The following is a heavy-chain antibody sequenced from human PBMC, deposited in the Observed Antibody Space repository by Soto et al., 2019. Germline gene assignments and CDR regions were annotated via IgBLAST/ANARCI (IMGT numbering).Heavy chain of an antibody. V-gene: IGHV1-18*01. CDR3: ARERDGSSWSSAESLQY. CDR1: GYIFSNYG. J-gene: IGHJ1*01. CDR2: ISTSNANT. Sequence: GTSVKVSCKASGYIFSNYGISWVRQAPGQGLEWMGWISTSNANTYYAQKFQGRVTMTTDTSTSTAYMELRSLRSDDTAAFYCARERDGSSWSSAESLQYWGQGNLVTVPS. D-gene: IGHD6-13*01.